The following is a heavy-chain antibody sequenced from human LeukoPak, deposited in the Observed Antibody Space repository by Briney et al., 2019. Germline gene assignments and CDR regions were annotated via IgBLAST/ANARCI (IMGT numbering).Heavy chain of an antibody. J-gene: IGHJ2*01. D-gene: IGHD1-7*01. CDR3: ARRRGDWNYAWYFDL. CDR2: IYCSGST. V-gene: IGHV4-39*01. CDR1: GGFISSSSYY. Sequence: SETLSLTCTVSGGFISSSSYYWGWIRQPPGKGLEWIGSIYCSGSTYYNPSLKSRVTISVDTSKNQFSLKLSSVTAADTAVYYCARRRGDWNYAWYFDLWGRGTLVTVSS.